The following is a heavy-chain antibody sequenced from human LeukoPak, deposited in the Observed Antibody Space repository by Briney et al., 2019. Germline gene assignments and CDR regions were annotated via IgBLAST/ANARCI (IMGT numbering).Heavy chain of an antibody. CDR2: ISYDGSNK. J-gene: IGHJ5*02. CDR3: AKFIAEGATRWFDP. Sequence: GGSLRLSCAASGFTFSSYAMHWVRQAPGKGLEWVAVISYDGSNKYYADSVKGRFTISRDNSKKTLYLDMNNLRAEDTAVYYCAKFIAEGATRWFDPWGQGTLVTVSS. D-gene: IGHD4/OR15-4a*01. CDR1: GFTFSSYA. V-gene: IGHV3-30*04.